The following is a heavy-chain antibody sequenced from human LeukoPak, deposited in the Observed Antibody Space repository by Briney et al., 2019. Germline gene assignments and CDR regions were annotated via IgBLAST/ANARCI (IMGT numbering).Heavy chain of an antibody. Sequence: SRTLSLTCALSGDSFSSNSAAWNWIRQSPSRGLEWLGRTYYRSKWYNDYAVSVKSRITINPDTSKNQFSLQLNSVTPEDTAVYYCARVRYSGYDFYYYYGMDVWGKGTTVTVSS. D-gene: IGHD5-12*01. V-gene: IGHV6-1*01. CDR1: GDSFSSNSAA. J-gene: IGHJ6*04. CDR3: ARVRYSGYDFYYYYGMDV. CDR2: TYYRSKWYN.